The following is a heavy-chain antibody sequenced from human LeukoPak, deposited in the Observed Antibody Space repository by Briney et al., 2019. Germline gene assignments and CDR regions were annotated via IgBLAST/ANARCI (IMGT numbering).Heavy chain of an antibody. CDR2: ISGSGGST. J-gene: IGHJ4*02. V-gene: IGHV3-23*01. Sequence: GGSLRLSCAASGFTFSSYAMSWVRQAPGKGLEWVSAISGSGGSTNYADSVKGRFTISRDNSKNTLYLQMNSLRAEDTAVYYCAKDLLVLRYFDWLLSGLGYWGQGTLVTVSS. CDR1: GFTFSSYA. D-gene: IGHD3-9*01. CDR3: AKDLLVLRYFDWLLSGLGY.